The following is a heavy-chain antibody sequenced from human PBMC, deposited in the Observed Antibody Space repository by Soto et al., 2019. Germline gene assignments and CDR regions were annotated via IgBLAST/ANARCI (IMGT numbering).Heavy chain of an antibody. CDR3: AKDVAFGEAQTSFDY. D-gene: IGHD3-10*01. Sequence: GGSLRLSCAASGFTFSSYAMSWVRQAPGKGLEWVSAISGSGGSTYYADSVKGRFTISRDNSKNTLYLQMNSLRAEDTAVYYCAKDVAFGEAQTSFDYWGQGTLVTVSS. J-gene: IGHJ4*02. CDR1: GFTFSSYA. V-gene: IGHV3-23*01. CDR2: ISGSGGST.